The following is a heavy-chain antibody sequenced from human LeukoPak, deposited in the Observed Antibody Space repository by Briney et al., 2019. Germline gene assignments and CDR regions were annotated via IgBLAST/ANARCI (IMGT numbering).Heavy chain of an antibody. CDR1: GGSISSSNW. CDR2: IYHSGST. J-gene: IGHJ6*02. Sequence: SETLSLTCAVSGGSISSSNWWSWVRQPPGKGLEWIGEIYHSGSTNYNPSLKSRVTISVDKSKNQFSLKLSSVTAADTAVYYCARVSSYHDILTGPLPFYGMDVWGQGTTVTVSS. CDR3: ARVSSYHDILTGPLPFYGMDV. D-gene: IGHD3-9*01. V-gene: IGHV4-4*02.